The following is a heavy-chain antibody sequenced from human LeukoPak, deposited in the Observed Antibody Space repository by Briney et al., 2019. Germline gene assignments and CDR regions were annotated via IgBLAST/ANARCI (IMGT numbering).Heavy chain of an antibody. CDR2: ISGGGGST. CDR3: ARDDVLTAGVDY. D-gene: IGHD3-9*01. Sequence: GGSLRLSCAGSEFTFSSYAMSWVRQAPGKGLEWVSAISGGGGSTYYADSVKGRFTISRDNSKNTLYLQMNSLRAEDTAVYYCARDDVLTAGVDYWGQGTLVTVSS. V-gene: IGHV3-23*01. J-gene: IGHJ4*02. CDR1: EFTFSSYA.